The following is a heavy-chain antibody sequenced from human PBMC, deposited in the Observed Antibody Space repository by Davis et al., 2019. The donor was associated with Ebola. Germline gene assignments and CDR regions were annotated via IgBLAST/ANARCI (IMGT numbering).Heavy chain of an antibody. D-gene: IGHD2-8*01. V-gene: IGHV3-23*01. CDR2: ISASGADI. Sequence: GESLKISCAASGFTFSNYAMSWVRQAPGGGLEWVSGISASGADIKYADSVRGRFSISRDDSKNTRYLQMDSLRAEDTAVFYCAEGGTNNFLGANWGQGTLVTVSS. J-gene: IGHJ4*02. CDR3: AEGGTNNFLGAN. CDR1: GFTFSNYA.